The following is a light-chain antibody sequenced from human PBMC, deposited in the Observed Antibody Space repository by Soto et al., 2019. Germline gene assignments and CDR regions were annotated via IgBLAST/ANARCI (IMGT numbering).Light chain of an antibody. CDR1: QSVSSS. J-gene: IGKJ5*01. V-gene: IGKV3-20*01. CDR2: GPS. CDR3: QQYGSSPPDT. Sequence: ELVMTQSPATLSVSPGERATLSCRASQSVSSSLAWYQQRPGQAPRLLIYGPSSRATGIPDRFSGSGSGTDFTLTISRLEPEDFAVDYCQQYGSSPPDTFGQGTLLEIK.